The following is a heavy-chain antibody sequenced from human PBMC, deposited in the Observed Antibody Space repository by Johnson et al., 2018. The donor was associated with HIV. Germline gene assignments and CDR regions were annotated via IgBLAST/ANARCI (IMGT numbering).Heavy chain of an antibody. J-gene: IGHJ3*02. CDR3: AKDRDWGRLFDVFDI. CDR2: ISYDGSNK. Sequence: VQLVESGGGVVQPGRSLRLSCAASGFTFSSYGMHWVRQAPGKGLERVAVISYDGSNKYYADSVKGRFTISRDDSKNTLYLEMSSLRTEDTALYYCAKDRDWGRLFDVFDIWGQGTMVTVSS. CDR1: GFTFSSYG. V-gene: IGHV3-30*18. D-gene: IGHD2-21*02.